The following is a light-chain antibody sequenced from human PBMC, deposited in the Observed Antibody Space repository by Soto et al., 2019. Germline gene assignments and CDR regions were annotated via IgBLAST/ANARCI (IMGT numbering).Light chain of an antibody. Sequence: EIVMTQSPATLSVSPGERATLSCRASQSVSSNLAWYQQQPGQAPRLLIYGASSRATGIPARFSGSGSGTEFTLTISSLQSEDVAVYYFQQYNNWITFGGGTKVEIK. CDR1: QSVSSN. CDR3: QQYNNWIT. CDR2: GAS. J-gene: IGKJ4*01. V-gene: IGKV3-15*01.